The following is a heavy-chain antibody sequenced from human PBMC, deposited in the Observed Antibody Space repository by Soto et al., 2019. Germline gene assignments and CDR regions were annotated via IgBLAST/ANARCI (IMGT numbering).Heavy chain of an antibody. V-gene: IGHV4-30-4*01. CDR1: GGSISSGDYY. J-gene: IGHJ4*02. D-gene: IGHD3-22*01. CDR2: IYYSGST. Sequence: QVQLQESGPGLVKPSQTLSLTCTVSGGSISSGDYYWSWIRQPPGKGLEWIGYIYYSGSTYYNPSLKRRVXXSXDXXKNQFSLKLSSVTAADTAVYYCARRGYYDSSGYDYWGQGTLVTVSS. CDR3: ARRGYYDSSGYDY.